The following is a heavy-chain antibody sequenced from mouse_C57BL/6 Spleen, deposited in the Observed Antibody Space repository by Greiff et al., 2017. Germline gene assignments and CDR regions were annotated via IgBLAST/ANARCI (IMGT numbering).Heavy chain of an antibody. CDR3: ARGAGCDPRYFDY. Sequence: EVQLQQSGPVLVKPGASVKMSCKASGYTFTDYYMNWVKQSHGKSLEWIGVINPYNGGTSYNQKFKGKATLTVDKSSSTAYMELNSLTSEDSAVYYCARGAGCDPRYFDYWGQGTTLTVSS. CDR1: GYTFTDYY. CDR2: INPYNGGT. D-gene: IGHD3-3*01. J-gene: IGHJ2*01. V-gene: IGHV1-19*01.